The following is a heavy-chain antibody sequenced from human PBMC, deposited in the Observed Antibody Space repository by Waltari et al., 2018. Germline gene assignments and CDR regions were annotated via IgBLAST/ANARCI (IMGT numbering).Heavy chain of an antibody. J-gene: IGHJ3*02. Sequence: QVQLQESGPGLVKPSETLSLTCPVSGYSISSGYYWGWIRQPPGKGLEWIGSIYHSGSTYYNPSLKSRVTISVDTSKNQFSLKLSSVTAADTAVYYCAAGGVIVIGWDDAFDIWGQGTMVTVSS. V-gene: IGHV4-38-2*01. CDR2: IYHSGST. D-gene: IGHD3-16*02. CDR1: GYSISSGYY. CDR3: AAGGVIVIGWDDAFDI.